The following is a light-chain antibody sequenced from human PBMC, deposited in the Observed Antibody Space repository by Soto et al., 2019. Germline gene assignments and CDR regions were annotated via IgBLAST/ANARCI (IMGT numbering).Light chain of an antibody. CDR1: SSDVGGYNY. CDR2: EVS. J-gene: IGLJ2*01. CDR3: SSYAGSNNFVV. V-gene: IGLV2-8*01. Sequence: QSALTLPPSASGSPGQSVTISCTGTSSDVGGYNYVSWYQQHPGKAPKLMIYEVSKRPSGVPDRFSGSKSGNTASLTVSGLQVEDEADYYCSSYAGSNNFVVFGGGTKLTVL.